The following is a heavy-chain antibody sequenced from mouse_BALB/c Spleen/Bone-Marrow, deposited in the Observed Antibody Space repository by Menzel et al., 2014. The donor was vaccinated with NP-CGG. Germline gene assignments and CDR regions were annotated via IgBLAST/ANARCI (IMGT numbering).Heavy chain of an antibody. CDR2: IDPANGNT. Sequence: QQQSGAELVKPGASVKLSCTGSGFNIKDTFMHWVKQRPEQGLEWIGRIDPANGNTKYDPKFQGKATITADTSSNTAYLQLTSLTSEDTAVYYCTRGEDYWGQGTTLAVSS. CDR1: GFNIKDTF. J-gene: IGHJ2*01. V-gene: IGHV14-3*02. CDR3: TRGEDY.